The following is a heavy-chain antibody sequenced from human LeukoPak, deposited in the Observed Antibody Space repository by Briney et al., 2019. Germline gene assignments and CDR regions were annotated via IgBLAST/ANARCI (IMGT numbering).Heavy chain of an antibody. V-gene: IGHV5-51*01. CDR1: GCSFTSYW. D-gene: IGHD6-19*01. Sequence: GESLQISCKGSGCSFTSYWIGWVRQMPGKGLEWMGIIYPGDSDTRYSPSFQGQVTISADKSISTAYLQWSSLKASDTAMYYCARQGIAVAGTTNYFDYWGQGTLVTVSS. CDR2: IYPGDSDT. CDR3: ARQGIAVAGTTNYFDY. J-gene: IGHJ4*02.